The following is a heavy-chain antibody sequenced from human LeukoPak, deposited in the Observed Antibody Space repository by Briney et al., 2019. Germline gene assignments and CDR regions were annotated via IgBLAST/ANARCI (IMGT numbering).Heavy chain of an antibody. D-gene: IGHD3-22*01. CDR2: ISAYNGNT. CDR1: GYTFTSYG. V-gene: IGHV1-18*01. CDR3: ARSYDSSGYSPAY. J-gene: IGHJ4*02. Sequence: GASVKVSCKASGYTFTSYGISWVRQAPGQGLEWMGWISAYNGNTNYAQKLQGRVTMTTDTSTSTAHMELRSLRSDDTAVYYCARSYDSSGYSPAYWGQGTLVTVSS.